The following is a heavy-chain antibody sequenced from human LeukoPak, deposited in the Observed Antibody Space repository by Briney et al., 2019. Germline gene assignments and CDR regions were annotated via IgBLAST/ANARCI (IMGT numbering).Heavy chain of an antibody. D-gene: IGHD3-10*01. J-gene: IGHJ4*02. V-gene: IGHV3-21*06. CDR3: ARDRSGVSYY. CDR1: GFSFSTYD. Sequence: PGGSLRLSCAASGFSFSTYDMNWVRQAPGKGLEWVSSISGSGDYIYYADSVKGRFTISRDNAKNSLFLQMDGLRAEDTAVYYCARDRSGVSYYWGQGTLVTVSS. CDR2: ISGSGDYI.